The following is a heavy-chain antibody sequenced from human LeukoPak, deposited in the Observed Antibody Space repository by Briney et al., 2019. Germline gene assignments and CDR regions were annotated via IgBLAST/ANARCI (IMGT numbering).Heavy chain of an antibody. CDR2: IREDGSEI. J-gene: IGHJ4*02. CDR3: ARHWAHLDY. Sequence: GGSLRLSCVGSGFTFNTYWMNWVRQAPGKGLEWVANIREDGSEIYYLDSVKGRFTIFRDNAKNSLYLQMNGLRAEDTAVYYCARHWAHLDYWGQGTLVAVSS. CDR1: GFTFNTYW. D-gene: IGHD7-27*01. V-gene: IGHV3-7*01.